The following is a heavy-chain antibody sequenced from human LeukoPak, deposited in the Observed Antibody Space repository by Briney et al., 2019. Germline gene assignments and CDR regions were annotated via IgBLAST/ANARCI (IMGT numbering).Heavy chain of an antibody. CDR2: ISWNSGSI. V-gene: IGHV3-9*01. CDR3: AKAPGSDSSGYYYVGEFDY. D-gene: IGHD3-22*01. J-gene: IGHJ4*02. Sequence: PGGSLRLSCAASGFTLDDYAMHWVRQAPGKGLEWVSGISWNSGSIGYADSVKGRFTISRDNAKNSLYLQMNSLRAEDTALYYCAKAPGSDSSGYYYVGEFDYWGQGTLVTVSS. CDR1: GFTLDDYA.